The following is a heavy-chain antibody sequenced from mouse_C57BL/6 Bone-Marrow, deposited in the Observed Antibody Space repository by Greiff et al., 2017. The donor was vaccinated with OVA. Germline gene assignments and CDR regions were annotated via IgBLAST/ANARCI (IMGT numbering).Heavy chain of an antibody. V-gene: IGHV5-17*01. D-gene: IGHD1-1*01. CDR1: GFTFSDYG. J-gene: IGHJ2*01. CDR3: ARRATTVVADY. Sequence: EVQRVESGGGLVKPGGSLTLSCAASGFTFSDYGMHWVRQAPEKGLEWVAYICSGSSTIYYADTVKGRFTISRDNAKNTLFLQMTSLRSEDTAMYYCARRATTVVADYWGQGTTLTVSS. CDR2: ICSGSSTI.